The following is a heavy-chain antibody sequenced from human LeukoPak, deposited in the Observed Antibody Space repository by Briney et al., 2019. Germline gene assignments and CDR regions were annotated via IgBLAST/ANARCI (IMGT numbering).Heavy chain of an antibody. D-gene: IGHD3-22*01. Sequence: GASVNVSCKSSGSIYTSYGMSGVRQPRGKGLEGMGWISSYNGNTNYAQKHQGRVTMTTDTSTSTAYMELRSLRSDDTAVYYCAREIVDSSGYYPRDPWGQGTLVTVSS. CDR2: ISSYNGNT. V-gene: IGHV1-18*01. CDR3: AREIVDSSGYYPRDP. CDR1: GSIYTSYG. J-gene: IGHJ5*02.